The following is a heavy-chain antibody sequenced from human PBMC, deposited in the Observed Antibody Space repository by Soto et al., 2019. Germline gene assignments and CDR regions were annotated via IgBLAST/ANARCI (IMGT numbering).Heavy chain of an antibody. CDR3: ARHRYYYDSSGLFDP. D-gene: IGHD3-22*01. Sequence: SSETLSLTCTVSGGSISSSSYYWGWIRQPPGKGLEWIGSIYYSGSTYYNPSLKSRVTISVDTSKNQFSLKLSSVTAADTAVYYCARHRYYYDSSGLFDPWGQGTLVTVS. CDR1: GGSISSSSYY. V-gene: IGHV4-39*01. CDR2: IYYSGST. J-gene: IGHJ5*02.